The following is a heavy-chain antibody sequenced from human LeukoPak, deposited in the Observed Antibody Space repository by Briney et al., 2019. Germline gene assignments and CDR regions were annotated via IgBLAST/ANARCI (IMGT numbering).Heavy chain of an antibody. J-gene: IGHJ3*02. V-gene: IGHV3-15*01. Sequence: GGSLRLSCAASGFTFSNAWMSWVRQAPGKGLEWVGRIKSKTDGGTTDYAAPVKGRFTISRDDSKNTLYLQMNSLKTEDTAVYYCTTDLMTTVVTPGRVDAFDIWGQGTMVTVSS. CDR1: GFTFSNAW. CDR3: TTDLMTTVVTPGRVDAFDI. D-gene: IGHD4-23*01. CDR2: IKSKTDGGTT.